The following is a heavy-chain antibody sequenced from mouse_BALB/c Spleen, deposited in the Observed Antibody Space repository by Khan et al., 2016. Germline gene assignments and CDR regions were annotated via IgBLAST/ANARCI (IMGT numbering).Heavy chain of an antibody. D-gene: IGHD2-14*01. CDR1: GFTFSSFG. CDR3: ARAGNYRYDGAMDY. CDR2: ISSGSSTI. V-gene: IGHV5-17*02. J-gene: IGHJ4*01. Sequence: EVELVESGGGLVQPGGSRKLSCAASGFTFSSFGIHWVRQAPEKGLEWVAYISSGSSTIYYEDTVKGRFTISRDNPKNTLFLQMTSLRSEDTAMYYCARAGNYRYDGAMDYWGQGTSVTVSS.